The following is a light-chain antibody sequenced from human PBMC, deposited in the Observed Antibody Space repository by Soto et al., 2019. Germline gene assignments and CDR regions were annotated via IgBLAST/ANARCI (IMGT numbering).Light chain of an antibody. CDR2: DND. CDR3: GTWDRSLTAGV. CDR1: TSNIGSSY. J-gene: IGLJ2*01. Sequence: QSVLTQPPSVSAAPGQKVTISCSGSTSNIGSSYVSWYQQLPGTAPKLLIYDNDKRPAGIPDRFSGSKSGTSATLDITGLQTGEEDDYYCGTWDRSLTAGVFGGGTKLTVL. V-gene: IGLV1-51*01.